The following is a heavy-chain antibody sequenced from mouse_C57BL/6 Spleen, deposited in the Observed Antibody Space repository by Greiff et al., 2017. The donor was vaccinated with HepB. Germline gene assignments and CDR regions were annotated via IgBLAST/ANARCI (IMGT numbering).Heavy chain of an antibody. CDR1: GYAFTNYL. V-gene: IGHV1-54*01. D-gene: IGHD2-4*01. CDR2: INPGSGGT. CDR3: ARSDDYDIYFDV. Sequence: QVQLKQSGAELVRPGTSVKVSCKASGYAFTNYLIAWVKQRPGQGLEWIGVINPGSGGTNYNEKFKGKATLTADKSSSTAYMQLSSLTSEDSAVYFCARSDDYDIYFDVWGTGTTVTVSS. J-gene: IGHJ1*03.